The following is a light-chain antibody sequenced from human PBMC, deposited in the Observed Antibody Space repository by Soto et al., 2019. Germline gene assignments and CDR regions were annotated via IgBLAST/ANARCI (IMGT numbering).Light chain of an antibody. V-gene: IGLV3-1*01. J-gene: IGLJ2*01. CDR1: RLGNKY. CDR2: EDT. Sequence: SYELTQPPSVSVSPGQTATITCSGDRLGNKYASWYQQRSGQSPVLVIYEDTKRPSGIPERFSGSNSGSTATLTISETQAMDEADYYCQAWASSTGVFGGGTKLTVL. CDR3: QAWASSTGV.